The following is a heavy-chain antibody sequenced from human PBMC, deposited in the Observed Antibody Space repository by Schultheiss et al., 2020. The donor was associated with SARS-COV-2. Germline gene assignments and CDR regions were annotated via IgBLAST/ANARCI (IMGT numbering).Heavy chain of an antibody. CDR2: ISYSGST. Sequence: SETLSLTCTVSGDSISSSSYYWGWIRQPPGKGLEWIGSISYSGSTYYNPSLKSRVTISVDTSKNQFSLKLSSVTAADTAVYYCAIFLGAGGPDYWGQGTLVTVSS. CDR3: AIFLGAGGPDY. V-gene: IGHV4-39*07. D-gene: IGHD2-21*01. J-gene: IGHJ4*02. CDR1: GDSISSSSYY.